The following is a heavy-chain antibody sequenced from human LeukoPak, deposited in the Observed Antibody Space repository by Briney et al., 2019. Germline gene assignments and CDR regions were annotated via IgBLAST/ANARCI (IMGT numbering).Heavy chain of an antibody. CDR2: ISAYNGNT. CDR3: AGSWAVQNTFYYFDD. D-gene: IGHD1-1*01. V-gene: IGHV1-18*01. J-gene: IGHJ4*02. CDR1: GYTFTSYG. Sequence: ASVKVSCKASGYTFTSYGISWVRQAPGQGLEWMGWISAYNGNTNYAQKLQGRVTMTTDTSTSTAYMELRSLRSDDTAVYYCAGSWAVQNTFYYFDDWGQGTLVTVSS.